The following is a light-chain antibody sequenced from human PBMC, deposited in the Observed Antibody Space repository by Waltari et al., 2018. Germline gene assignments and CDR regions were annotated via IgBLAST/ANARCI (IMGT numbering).Light chain of an antibody. J-gene: IGKJ1*01. CDR3: QQYGSSPRT. CDR1: QSVSSSY. V-gene: IGKV3-20*01. CDR2: GAS. Sequence: EIVLKQSPGTLSLSPGERATLSCRASQSVSSSYLAWYQQKPGQAPRLLIYGASSRATGIPDRFSGSGSGTDFTLTISRLEPEDFAVYYCQQYGSSPRTFGQGTKVEIK.